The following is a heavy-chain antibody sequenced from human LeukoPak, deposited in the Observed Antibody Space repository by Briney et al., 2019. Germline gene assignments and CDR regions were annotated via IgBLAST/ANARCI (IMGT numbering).Heavy chain of an antibody. CDR2: INAGNGNT. CDR1: GYTFTSYA. J-gene: IGHJ4*02. Sequence: GASVKVSCKASGYTFTSYAMHWVRQPRGQGLEWMGWINAGNGNTKYSQKFQGRVTITRDTSASTAYMELSSLRSEDTAVYYCARNYGDYIGIMAPFDYWGQGTLVTVSS. D-gene: IGHD4-17*01. CDR3: ARNYGDYIGIMAPFDY. V-gene: IGHV1-3*01.